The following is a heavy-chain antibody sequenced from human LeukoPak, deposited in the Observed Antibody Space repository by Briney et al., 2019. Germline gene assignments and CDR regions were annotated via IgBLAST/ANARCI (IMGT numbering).Heavy chain of an antibody. V-gene: IGHV4-34*01. Sequence: SETLSLTCAVYGGSFSGQYWRWIGPPPGKGMEWIGEINHSGSTNYNPSLKSRSTISVDTSKNQFSLKLSSVTAADTAVYYCARIALGYCSGGSCYPDYYYGMDVWGQGTTVTVSS. CDR3: ARIALGYCSGGSCYPDYYYGMDV. J-gene: IGHJ6*02. CDR2: INHSGST. CDR1: GGSFSGQY. D-gene: IGHD2-15*01.